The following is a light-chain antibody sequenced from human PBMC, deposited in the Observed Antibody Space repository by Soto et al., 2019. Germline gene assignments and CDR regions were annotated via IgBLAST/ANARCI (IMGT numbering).Light chain of an antibody. CDR2: GAS. V-gene: IGKV3-20*01. Sequence: EIVLTQSPGTLSLSPGERATLSCRAGQSVTTNYLAWYQQKPGQAPRLLIYGASSRATGIPDRFSGSGSGTDFTLTVSRLEPEDFAVYYCQQYGSSPFTFGPGTQVDIK. J-gene: IGKJ3*01. CDR3: QQYGSSPFT. CDR1: QSVTTNY.